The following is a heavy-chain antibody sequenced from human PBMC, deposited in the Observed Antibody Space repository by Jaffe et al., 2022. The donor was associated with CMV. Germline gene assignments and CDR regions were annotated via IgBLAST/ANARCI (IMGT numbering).Heavy chain of an antibody. CDR2: IDWDDDK. J-gene: IGHJ6*03. V-gene: IGHV2-70*15. CDR1: GFSLSTSGMC. D-gene: IGHD3-10*01. Sequence: QVTLRESGPALVKPTQTLTLTCTFSGFSLSTSGMCVSWIRQPPGKALEWLARIDWDDDKYYSTSLKTRLTISKDTSKNQVVLTMTNMDPVDTATYYCARIISERPSSGSYLYYYYYYMDVWGKGTTVTVSS. CDR3: ARIISERPSSGSYLYYYYYYMDV.